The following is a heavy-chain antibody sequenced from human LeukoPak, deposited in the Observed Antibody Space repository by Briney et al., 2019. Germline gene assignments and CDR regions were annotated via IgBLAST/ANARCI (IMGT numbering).Heavy chain of an antibody. CDR3: GKTDIYFNPIDY. J-gene: IGHJ4*02. CDR2: IHRAGRT. V-gene: IGHV4-4*02. D-gene: IGHD3-9*01. Sequence: PGGSLRLSCAASGFTFSSYAMSWVRQPPRQGLEWVGVIHRAGRTRYNPSLKSRVTISMDYSKNQFSLKLTSVTAADTAIYYCGKTDIYFNPIDYWGPGSLVTVSS. CDR1: GFTFSSYA.